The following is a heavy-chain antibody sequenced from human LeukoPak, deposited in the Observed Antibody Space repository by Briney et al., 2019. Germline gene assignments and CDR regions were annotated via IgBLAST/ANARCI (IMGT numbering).Heavy chain of an antibody. CDR2: INHSGST. CDR3: ARRGGSYFPNWFDP. D-gene: IGHD1-26*01. Sequence: PSETLSLTCAVYGGSFSGYYWSWIRQPPGKGLEWIGEINHSGSTNYNPSLKSRVTISVDTSKNQFSLKLSSVTAADTAVYYCARRGGSYFPNWFDPWGQGTLVTVSS. J-gene: IGHJ5*02. V-gene: IGHV4-34*01. CDR1: GGSFSGYY.